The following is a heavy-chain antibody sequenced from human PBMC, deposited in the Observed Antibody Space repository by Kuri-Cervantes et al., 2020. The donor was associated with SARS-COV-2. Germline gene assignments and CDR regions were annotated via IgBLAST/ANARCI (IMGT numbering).Heavy chain of an antibody. CDR1: GFTFSSYG. CDR3: AKRSLDNIVVVPAASNAFDI. V-gene: IGHV3-30*02. D-gene: IGHD2-2*01. J-gene: IGHJ3*02. Sequence: GGSLRLSCAASGFTFSSYGMHWVRQAPGKGLEWVAFIRYDGSNKYYADSVKGRFTISRDNSKNTLYLQMNSLRAEDTAVYYCAKRSLDNIVVVPAASNAFDIWGQGTMVTDSS. CDR2: IRYDGSNK.